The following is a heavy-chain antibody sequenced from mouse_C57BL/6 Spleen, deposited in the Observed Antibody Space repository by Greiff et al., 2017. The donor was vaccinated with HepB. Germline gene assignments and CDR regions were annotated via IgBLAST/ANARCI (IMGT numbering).Heavy chain of an antibody. Sequence: QVLGPGGGLVRPGGSLKLPGAASGSPFGDFGSLWVGQIPEKGRGWVANISRGSSTIYYADTVKGRFTISRDNAKNTLFLQMTSLKSEDTAMYYCARRGQFYYFDYWGQGTTLTVSS. D-gene: IGHD6-1*01. CDR1: GSPFGDFG. J-gene: IGHJ2*01. V-gene: IGHV5-17*01. CDR3: ARRGQFYYFDY. CDR2: ISRGSSTI.